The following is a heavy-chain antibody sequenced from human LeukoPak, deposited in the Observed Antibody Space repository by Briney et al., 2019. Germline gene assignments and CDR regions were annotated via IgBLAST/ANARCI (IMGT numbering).Heavy chain of an antibody. Sequence: SETLSLTCAVYGGSFSGYYWSWIRQPPGKGLGWIGEINHSGSTNYNPSLKSRVTISVDTSKNQFSLKLSSVTAADTAVYYCARSSIVVVVAATRGSRNYFDYWGQGTLVTVSS. J-gene: IGHJ4*02. CDR1: GGSFSGYY. CDR3: ARSSIVVVVAATRGSRNYFDY. D-gene: IGHD2-15*01. CDR2: INHSGST. V-gene: IGHV4-34*01.